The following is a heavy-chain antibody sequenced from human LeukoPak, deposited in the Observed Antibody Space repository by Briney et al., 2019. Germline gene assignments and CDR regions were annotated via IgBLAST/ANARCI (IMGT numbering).Heavy chain of an antibody. J-gene: IGHJ4*02. CDR3: ARDRRYSYGEEIDY. CDR2: MNPNSGNT. Sequence: ASVKVSCKASGYTFTSYDINWVRQATGQGLEWMGWMNPNSGNTGYAQKFQGRVTMTRDTSTSTVYMELSSLRAEDTAVYYCARDRRYSYGEEIDYWGQGTLVTVSS. D-gene: IGHD5-18*01. V-gene: IGHV1-8*01. CDR1: GYTFTSYD.